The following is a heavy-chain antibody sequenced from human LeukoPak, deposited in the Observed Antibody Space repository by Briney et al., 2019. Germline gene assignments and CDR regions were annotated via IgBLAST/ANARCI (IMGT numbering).Heavy chain of an antibody. Sequence: ASVTVSCTASGYTFTSYDFNWVRQATGQRPEWMGWMSPNSGDTGYAQKFQDRVTMTRNTSISTAYMELSSLRSDDTAVYYCARGPPNWGYDYWGPGTLVTVSS. V-gene: IGHV1-8*01. D-gene: IGHD7-27*01. CDR2: MSPNSGDT. J-gene: IGHJ4*02. CDR3: ARGPPNWGYDY. CDR1: GYTFTSYD.